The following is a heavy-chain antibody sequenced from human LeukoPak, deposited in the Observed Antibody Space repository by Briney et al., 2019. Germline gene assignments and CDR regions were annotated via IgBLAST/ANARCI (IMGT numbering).Heavy chain of an antibody. V-gene: IGHV1-2*02. J-gene: IGHJ4*02. CDR2: INPNSGGT. Sequence: ASVKVSCKASGYTFTGYYMHWVRQAPGQGLEWMGWINPNSGGTNYAQKFQGRVTMTRDTSISTAYMELSRLRSDDTAVYYCARALGDGSGKGQFDYWGQGTLVTVSS. D-gene: IGHD3-10*01. CDR1: GYTFTGYY. CDR3: ARALGDGSGKGQFDY.